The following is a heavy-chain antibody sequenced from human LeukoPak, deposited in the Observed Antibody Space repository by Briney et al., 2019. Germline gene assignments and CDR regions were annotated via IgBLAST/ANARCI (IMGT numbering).Heavy chain of an antibody. Sequence: GGSLRLSCAASGFTFSSYAMSWVRQAPGKGLEWVSAISGSGGSTYYADSVKGRFTISRDNSKNTLYLQTNSLRAEDTAVYYCAKDFTAMVSYWFDPWGQGTLVTVSS. V-gene: IGHV3-23*01. CDR2: ISGSGGST. J-gene: IGHJ5*02. D-gene: IGHD5-18*01. CDR1: GFTFSSYA. CDR3: AKDFTAMVSYWFDP.